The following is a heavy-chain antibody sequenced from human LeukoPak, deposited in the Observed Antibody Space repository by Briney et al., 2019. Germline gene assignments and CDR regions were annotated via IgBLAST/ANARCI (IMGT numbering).Heavy chain of an antibody. CDR3: ARARYSYGSNFDY. CDR1: GGSISSGDYY. Sequence: SETLSLTCTVSGGSISSGDYYWSWIRQPPGKGLEWIGYIYYSGSAYYNPSLKSRVTISVDTSKNQFSLKLSSVTAADTAVYYCARARYSYGSNFDYWGQGTLVTVSS. J-gene: IGHJ4*02. D-gene: IGHD5-18*01. CDR2: IYYSGSA. V-gene: IGHV4-30-4*01.